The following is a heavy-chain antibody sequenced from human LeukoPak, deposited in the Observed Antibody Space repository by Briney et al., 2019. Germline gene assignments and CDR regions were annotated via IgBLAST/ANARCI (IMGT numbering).Heavy chain of an antibody. CDR3: AKDFSWELPFDAFDI. CDR2: IWYDGSNK. J-gene: IGHJ3*02. D-gene: IGHD1-26*01. CDR1: GFTFSSYG. Sequence: GGSLRLSCAASGFTFSSYGMHWVRQAPGKGLEWVAVIWYDGSNKYYADSVKGRFTISRDNSKNTLYLQMNSLRAEDTAVYYCAKDFSWELPFDAFDIWGQGTMVTVSS. V-gene: IGHV3-33*06.